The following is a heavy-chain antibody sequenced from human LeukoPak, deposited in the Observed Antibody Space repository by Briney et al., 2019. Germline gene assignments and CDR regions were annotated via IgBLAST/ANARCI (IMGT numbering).Heavy chain of an antibody. CDR1: GFTFDDYT. Sequence: PGGSLRLSCAASGFTFDDYTMHWVRRPPGKGLEWVSLISWDGSNTFYSDSVKGRFIISRDNSKNSLYLQMNSLRTEDSALYYCAKDIAGYYDFWSGYHDYFDDWGQGTLVTVSS. CDR2: ISWDGSNT. D-gene: IGHD3-3*01. CDR3: AKDIAGYYDFWSGYHDYFDD. J-gene: IGHJ4*02. V-gene: IGHV3-43*01.